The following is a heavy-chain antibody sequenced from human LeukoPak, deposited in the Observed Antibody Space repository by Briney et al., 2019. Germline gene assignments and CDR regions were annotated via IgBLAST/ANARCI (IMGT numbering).Heavy chain of an antibody. D-gene: IGHD6-13*01. CDR3: ARESWSFAFDI. V-gene: IGHV1-2*06. Sequence: ASVKVSCKASGGTFSSYAISWVRQAPGQGLEWMGRINPNSGGTNYAQKFQGRVTMTRDTSIGTAYMELSRLRSDDTAVYYCARESWSFAFDIWGQGTMVTVSS. J-gene: IGHJ3*02. CDR1: GGTFSSYA. CDR2: INPNSGGT.